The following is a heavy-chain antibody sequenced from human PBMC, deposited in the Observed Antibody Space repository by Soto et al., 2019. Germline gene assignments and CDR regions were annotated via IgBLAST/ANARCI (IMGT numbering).Heavy chain of an antibody. V-gene: IGHV1-3*01. CDR1: GYTFTSYA. J-gene: IGHJ5*02. D-gene: IGHD2-2*01. CDR2: INAGNGNT. CDR3: ATWDIVVVPADVPYNWFDP. Sequence: QVQLVQSGAEVKKPGASVKVSCKASGYTFTSYAMHWVRQAPGQRLEWMGWINAGNGNTKYSQKFQGRVTITRDTSASTAYMEQSSLRSEDTAVYYWATWDIVVVPADVPYNWFDPWGQGTLVTVSS.